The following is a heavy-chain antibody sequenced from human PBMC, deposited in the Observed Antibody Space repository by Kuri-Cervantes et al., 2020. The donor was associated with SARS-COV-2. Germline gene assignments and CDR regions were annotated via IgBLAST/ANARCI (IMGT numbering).Heavy chain of an antibody. V-gene: IGHV1-3*01. D-gene: IGHD2-2*01. CDR2: INAGNGNT. J-gene: IGHJ4*02. CDR1: GYTFTSYA. CDR3: ARGGNIVVVPAAADFDY. Sequence: ASVKVSCKASGYTFTSYAMHWVRQAPGQRLEWMGWINAGNGNTKYSQKFQGRVTITRDTSASTAYMELSSLRSEDTAVYYCARGGNIVVVPAAADFDYWGQGTLVTGYS.